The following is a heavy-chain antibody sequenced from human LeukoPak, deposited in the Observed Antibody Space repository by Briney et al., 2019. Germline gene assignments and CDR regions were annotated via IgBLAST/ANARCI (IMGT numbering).Heavy chain of an antibody. D-gene: IGHD1-26*01. J-gene: IGHJ1*01. CDR3: ARSYSGSFLY. CDR1: GGSISSSTW. Sequence: SETLSLTCTVSGGSISSSTWWSWVRQPPGKGLEFIGSVYHGGNTYYKASLRSRVTISLDTSKNQFSLRLSSVTAADTAVYYCARSYSGSFLYWGQGSLVTVSS. V-gene: IGHV4-4*02. CDR2: VYHGGNT.